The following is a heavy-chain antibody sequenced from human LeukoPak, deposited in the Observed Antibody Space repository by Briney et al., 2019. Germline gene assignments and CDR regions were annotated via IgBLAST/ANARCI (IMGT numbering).Heavy chain of an antibody. CDR3: ARGHDYGGNSEGLDY. J-gene: IGHJ4*02. Sequence: PGGSLRLSCAASGFTFSSYSMNWVRQAPGKGLEWVSSISSSSSYIYYADSVKGRFTISRDNAKNSLYLQMNSLRAEDTAVYYCARGHDYGGNSEGLDYWGQGTLVTVSS. V-gene: IGHV3-21*03. D-gene: IGHD4-23*01. CDR2: ISSSSSYI. CDR1: GFTFSSYS.